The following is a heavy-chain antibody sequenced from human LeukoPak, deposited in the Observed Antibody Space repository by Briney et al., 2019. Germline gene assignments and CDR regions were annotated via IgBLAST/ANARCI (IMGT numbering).Heavy chain of an antibody. V-gene: IGHV4-59*01. J-gene: IGHJ4*02. D-gene: IGHD6-13*01. CDR2: IYYSGST. Sequence: SETLSLTCTVSGGSISSYYWSWIRQPPGKGLEWIGYIYYSGSTNYNPSLKSRVTISVDTSKNQFSLKLSSVTAADTAVYYCARFMGSSWPQGFDYWGQGTLVTVSS. CDR1: GGSISSYY. CDR3: ARFMGSSWPQGFDY.